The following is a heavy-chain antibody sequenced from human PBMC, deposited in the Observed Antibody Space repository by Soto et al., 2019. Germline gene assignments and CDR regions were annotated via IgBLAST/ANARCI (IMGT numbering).Heavy chain of an antibody. CDR1: GYTFTSYG. V-gene: IGHV1-18*01. D-gene: IGHD3-3*01. CDR2: ITAYNGNT. Sequence: ASVKVSCKASGYTFTSYGISWVRQAPGQGLEWMGWITAYNGNTNYAQKLQGRVTMTTDTSTSTAYMELRSLRSDDTAVYYCARGPTYYDFWSGYPPPRTYGMDVWGQGTTVTVSS. J-gene: IGHJ6*02. CDR3: ARGPTYYDFWSGYPPPRTYGMDV.